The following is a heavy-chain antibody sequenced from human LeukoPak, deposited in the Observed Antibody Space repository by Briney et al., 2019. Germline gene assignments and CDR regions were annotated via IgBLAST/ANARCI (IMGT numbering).Heavy chain of an antibody. V-gene: IGHV3-53*01. Sequence: PGGSLRLSCAASGFTVSSNYMSWVRQAPGKGLEWVSVIYSGGSTYYADSVKGRFTISRDNSKNTLYLQMNSLRAEDTAVYYCARAEQWLAPVDYWGQGTLVTVSS. CDR1: GFTVSSNY. D-gene: IGHD6-19*01. CDR3: ARAEQWLAPVDY. CDR2: IYSGGST. J-gene: IGHJ4*02.